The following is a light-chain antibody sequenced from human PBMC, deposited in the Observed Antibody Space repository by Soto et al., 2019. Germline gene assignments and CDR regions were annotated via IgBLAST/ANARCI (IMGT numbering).Light chain of an antibody. CDR1: SSDVGSCNC. Sequence: QSALTQPASVSGSPGQSITISCTGTSSDVGSCNCVSWYQQHPGKAPTLMIYEVNKRPSGVSNRFSGSKSGNTASLTISGLQAEDEADYYCCSSVGSPNWVFGGGTTLTVL. CDR2: EVN. CDR3: CSSVGSPNWV. J-gene: IGLJ3*02. V-gene: IGLV2-23*02.